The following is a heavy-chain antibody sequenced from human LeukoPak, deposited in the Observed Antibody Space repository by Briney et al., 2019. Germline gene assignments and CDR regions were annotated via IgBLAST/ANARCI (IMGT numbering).Heavy chain of an antibody. CDR1: GDSVSSNSAA. J-gene: IGHJ5*02. D-gene: IGHD1-26*01. CDR2: TYYRSKWYN. V-gene: IGHV6-1*01. Sequence: SQTLSLTCALSGDSVSSNSAAWNWLRQSPSRGLEWLGRTYYRSKWYNDYAVSVKSRITINPDTSKNQFSLQLNSVTPEDTAVYYCARDRPREPGWFDPWGQGTLVTVSS. CDR3: ARDRPREPGWFDP.